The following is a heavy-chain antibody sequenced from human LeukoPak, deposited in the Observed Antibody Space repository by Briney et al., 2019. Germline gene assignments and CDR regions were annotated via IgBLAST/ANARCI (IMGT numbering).Heavy chain of an antibody. D-gene: IGHD3-10*01. V-gene: IGHV3-23*01. Sequence: PGGSLRLSCAASGFTFSTYAMSWVRLAPGKGLEWVSGISGSGGSTYYAYSVKGRFTSSRDNSNNTLYVQMNSLRVEDTAVYYCAKSGGLSGSGRLAMDVWGQGTTVTVSS. CDR1: GFTFSTYA. J-gene: IGHJ6*02. CDR2: ISGSGGST. CDR3: AKSGGLSGSGRLAMDV.